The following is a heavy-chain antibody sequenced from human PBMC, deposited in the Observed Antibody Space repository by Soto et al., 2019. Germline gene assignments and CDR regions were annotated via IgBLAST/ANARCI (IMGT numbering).Heavy chain of an antibody. Sequence: SETLSLTCTASGGSVSSDTHYWSWIRQTPGKRLEWIGFIYSSGSTNYNPSLKSRVTMSVDTSKNQFSLKLRSVIVADTAVYYCARHDRIAKLQNGMGLWGQGTMVTVSS. CDR2: IYSSGST. CDR3: ARHDRIAKLQNGMGL. J-gene: IGHJ6*02. V-gene: IGHV4-61*01. CDR1: GGSVSSDTHY.